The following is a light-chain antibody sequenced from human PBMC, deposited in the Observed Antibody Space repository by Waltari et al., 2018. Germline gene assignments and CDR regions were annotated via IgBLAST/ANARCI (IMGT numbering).Light chain of an antibody. CDR2: EVS. Sequence: QSALTQPPSASGSPGQSVTISCTGTSSDVGGYDYVSWYQQHPGKAPNPMIYEVSKRPPGFPDRFSGSKSGNPASLTVSGLQGEDEADYYCSSYAGSNNYVAFGGGTKLTVL. J-gene: IGLJ2*01. CDR1: SSDVGGYDY. V-gene: IGLV2-8*01. CDR3: SSYAGSNNYVA.